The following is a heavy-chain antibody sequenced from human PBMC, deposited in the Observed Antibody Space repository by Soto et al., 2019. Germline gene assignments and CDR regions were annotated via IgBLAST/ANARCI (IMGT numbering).Heavy chain of an antibody. CDR2: FDNSDGRT. Sequence: PGGSLRLSCTAFGFTFSLYAMNWVRQSPGKGLEWVSTFDNSDGRTYYTDSVKGRFTISRDNSRNTLFLQMDSLRPEDTAVYYCAKVRDTSRDMNFESWGRGTLVTVSS. CDR3: AKVRDTSRDMNFES. J-gene: IGHJ4*02. V-gene: IGHV3-23*01. D-gene: IGHD5-18*01. CDR1: GFTFSLYA.